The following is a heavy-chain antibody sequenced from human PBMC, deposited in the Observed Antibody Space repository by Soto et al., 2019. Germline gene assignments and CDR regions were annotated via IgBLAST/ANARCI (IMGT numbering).Heavy chain of an antibody. Sequence: DVQLLESGGGLVQPGGSLRLSCAASGFTFRSYAMSWVRQAPGKGLEWVSGISGSGISTHYADSVKGRFTVSRDNSKNTLYLQMNRLRAGDTAVYNCAREPVGPDWYFDLWGRGTLVTVSS. V-gene: IGHV3-23*01. J-gene: IGHJ2*01. CDR3: AREPVGPDWYFDL. CDR2: ISGSGIST. CDR1: GFTFRSYA.